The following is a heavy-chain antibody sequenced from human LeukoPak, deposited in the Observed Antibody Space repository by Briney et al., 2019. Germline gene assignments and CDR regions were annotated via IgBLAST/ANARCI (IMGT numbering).Heavy chain of an antibody. CDR3: ARNHNGDYASQYNY. J-gene: IGHJ4*02. CDR2: INTATGNP. CDR1: GYSFTRNA. Sequence: ASVNVSCKASGYSFTRNALNWVRQAAGQGLEGMGWINTATGNPTYAQGFTGRFVFSLDTSVSTAYLQISSLKAEDTAVYYCARNHNGDYASQYNYWGQGTLVTVSS. V-gene: IGHV7-4-1*02. D-gene: IGHD4-17*01.